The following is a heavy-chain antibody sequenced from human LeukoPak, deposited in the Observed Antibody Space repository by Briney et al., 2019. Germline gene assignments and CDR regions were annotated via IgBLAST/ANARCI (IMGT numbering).Heavy chain of an antibody. V-gene: IGHV1-2*02. CDR3: ARGHGVLRFLEWLY. D-gene: IGHD3-3*01. J-gene: IGHJ4*02. CDR2: INPNSGGT. CDR1: GYTFTGYY. Sequence: ASVEVSCKASGYTFTGYYMHWVRQAPGQGLEWMGWINPNSGGTNYAQRFQGRVTMTRDTSISTAYMELSRLRSDDTAVYYCARGHGVLRFLEWLYWGQGTLVTVSS.